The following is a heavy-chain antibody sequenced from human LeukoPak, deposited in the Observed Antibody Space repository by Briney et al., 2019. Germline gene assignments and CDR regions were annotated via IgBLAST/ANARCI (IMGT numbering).Heavy chain of an antibody. CDR3: AKQGGYCTSCPYYFDY. Sequence: GGPLRLSCAASGFTFSSYAMSWVRQAPGKGLEWVSAISGSGGSTYYADSVKRRFTISRDNSKYTLYLQMNSRRAEDTAVYYCAKQGGYCTSCPYYFDYWGQGTLVTVSS. V-gene: IGHV3-23*01. CDR1: GFTFSSYA. CDR2: ISGSGGST. J-gene: IGHJ4*02. D-gene: IGHD2-2*01.